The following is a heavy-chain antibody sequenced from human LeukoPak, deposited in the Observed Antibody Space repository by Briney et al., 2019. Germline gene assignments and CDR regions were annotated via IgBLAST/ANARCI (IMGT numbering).Heavy chain of an antibody. J-gene: IGHJ6*03. CDR1: GYTFTSYA. CDR2: INAGNGNT. CDR3: ARAIAAAGNYYYYYMDV. Sequence: ASVKVSCKASGYTFTSYAMHWVRQAPGQRLEWMGWINAGNGNTKYSQKFQGRVTITRDTSASTAYMELSRLRSDDTAVCYCARAIAAAGNYYYYYMDVWGKGTTVTVSS. V-gene: IGHV1-3*01. D-gene: IGHD6-13*01.